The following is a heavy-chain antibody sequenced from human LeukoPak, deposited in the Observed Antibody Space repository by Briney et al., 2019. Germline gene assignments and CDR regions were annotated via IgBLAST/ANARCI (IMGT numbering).Heavy chain of an antibody. CDR2: MFDSGIA. Sequence: PSETLSLTCTVSGGSMSSFFWSWIRQPPGKGLELIGYMFDSGIANYNPSLKSRVTMSVDTSRNQFSLKLSSVTAADTAVYYCARGFEGLELYYHGMDVWGQGTTVTVSS. V-gene: IGHV4-59*12. CDR3: ARGFEGLELYYHGMDV. J-gene: IGHJ6*02. D-gene: IGHD3-10*01. CDR1: GGSMSSFF.